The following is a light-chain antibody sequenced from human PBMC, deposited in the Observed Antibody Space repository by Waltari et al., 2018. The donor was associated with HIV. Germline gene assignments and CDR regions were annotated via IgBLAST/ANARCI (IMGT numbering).Light chain of an antibody. CDR2: EDD. CDR3: QSSDRTNQV. CDR1: RGSLTSNY. V-gene: IGLV6-57*01. J-gene: IGLJ3*02. Sequence: NFMLTQPHSVSESPGKTVTISCTRTRGSLTSNYVQWFQRRPGGSPTTVIYEDDQRPSGVPGRFSGSIDSSSNSASLTISGLKPEDEADYYCQSSDRTNQVFGGGTKLTVL.